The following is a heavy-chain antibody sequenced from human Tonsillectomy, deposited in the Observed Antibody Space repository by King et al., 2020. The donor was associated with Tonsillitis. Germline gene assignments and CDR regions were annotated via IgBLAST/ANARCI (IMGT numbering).Heavy chain of an antibody. V-gene: IGHV3-15*01. CDR3: ATDLPTAGVGELNY. CDR1: GFTFDTAW. CDR2: IKGKVYGGTI. J-gene: IGHJ4*02. D-gene: IGHD3-10*01. Sequence: VQLVESGGGLVKPGDSLRLSCAVSGFTFDTAWMTWVRQAPGKGLEWVGLIKGKVYGGTIDYAAPVKGRFTISTDESKNTLYLQMNSLKAEDTAVYYCATDLPTAGVGELNYWGQGTLVTVSS.